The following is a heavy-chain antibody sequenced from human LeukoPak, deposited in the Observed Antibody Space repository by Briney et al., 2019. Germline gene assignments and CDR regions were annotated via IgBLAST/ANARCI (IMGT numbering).Heavy chain of an antibody. Sequence: PAASVKVSCKASGYTFTSYGISWVRQAPGQGLEWMGWISAYNGNTNYAQKLQGRVTMTTDTSTSTAYMELRSLRSDDTAVYYCASSGGVVTAILPRYWGQGTLVTVSS. V-gene: IGHV1-18*01. CDR2: ISAYNGNT. D-gene: IGHD2-21*02. CDR1: GYTFTSYG. J-gene: IGHJ4*02. CDR3: ASSGGVVTAILPRY.